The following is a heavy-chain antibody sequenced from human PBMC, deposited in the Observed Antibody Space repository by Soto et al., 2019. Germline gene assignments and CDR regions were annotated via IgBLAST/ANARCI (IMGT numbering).Heavy chain of an antibody. D-gene: IGHD3-22*01. V-gene: IGHV3-21*01. Sequence: EVQLVESGGGPVRPGGSLKLSCAASGFNFITYSLSWVRQAPGKGLEWVASISSSAVYIDYADSVKGRFTISRDNANNSLYLQMNSLRGEDTATYYCVRDGLDYYDTERLYFDNWGQGTLVTVSS. J-gene: IGHJ4*02. CDR3: VRDGLDYYDTERLYFDN. CDR1: GFNFITYS. CDR2: ISSSAVYI.